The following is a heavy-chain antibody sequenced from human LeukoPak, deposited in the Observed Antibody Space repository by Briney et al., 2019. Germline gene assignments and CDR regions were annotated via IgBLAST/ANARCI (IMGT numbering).Heavy chain of an antibody. CDR2: IYPGDSDT. V-gene: IGHV5-51*01. CDR3: ARLSHYSSSWYGWFDP. CDR1: GYSFTSYW. J-gene: IGHJ5*02. D-gene: IGHD6-13*01. Sequence: GESLKISCNGSGYSFTSYWIGWVRQMPGKGLELMGIIYPGDSDTRYSPSFQGQVTISADKSISTAYLQWSSLKASDTAMYYCARLSHYSSSWYGWFDPWGQGTLVTVSS.